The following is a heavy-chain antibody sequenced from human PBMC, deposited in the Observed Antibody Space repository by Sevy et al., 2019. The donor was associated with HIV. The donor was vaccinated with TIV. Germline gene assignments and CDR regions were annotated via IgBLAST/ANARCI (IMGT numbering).Heavy chain of an antibody. J-gene: IGHJ6*02. CDR1: GFNVNDNY. V-gene: IGHV3-53*01. D-gene: IGHD3-16*02. CDR3: ARDRRFCGNECYLYYYYGMDV. Sequence: GGSLRLSCAASGFNVNDNYMTWVRQAPGKGLEWVSIIHADGSSYYADSVKGRFTMSRDDSKTIVNLQMNSLRADDTAVYYCARDRRFCGNECYLYYYYGMDVWGQGTAVTVSS. CDR2: IHADGSS.